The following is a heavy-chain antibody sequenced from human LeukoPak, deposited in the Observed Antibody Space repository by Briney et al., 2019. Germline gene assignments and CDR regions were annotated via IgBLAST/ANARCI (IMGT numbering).Heavy chain of an antibody. J-gene: IGHJ4*02. CDR1: GFTFSSYW. CDR2: IKQDGSEK. Sequence: PGGSLRLSCAASGFTFSSYWMSWVRQVPGKGLEWVANIKQDGSEKYYVDSVKGRFTISRDNAKNSLYLQMNSLRAEDTAVYYCTRVGGMGVATRKGGNYWGQGTLVTVSS. CDR3: TRVGGMGVATRKGGNY. D-gene: IGHD5-12*01. V-gene: IGHV3-7*03.